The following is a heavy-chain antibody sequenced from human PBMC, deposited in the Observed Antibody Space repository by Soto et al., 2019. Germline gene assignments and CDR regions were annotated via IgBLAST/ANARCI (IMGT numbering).Heavy chain of an antibody. CDR1: GFTFSSYE. CDR2: ISSSGSTI. Sequence: EVQLVESGGGLVQPGGSLRLSCAASGFTFSSYEMNWVRQAPGKGLEWVSYISSSGSTIYYADSVKGRFTISRDNAKNSLYLQMNSLRAEDTAVDYCARGGEQLVRFYYYYYGMDVWGQGTTVTVSS. D-gene: IGHD6-6*01. V-gene: IGHV3-48*03. J-gene: IGHJ6*02. CDR3: ARGGEQLVRFYYYYYGMDV.